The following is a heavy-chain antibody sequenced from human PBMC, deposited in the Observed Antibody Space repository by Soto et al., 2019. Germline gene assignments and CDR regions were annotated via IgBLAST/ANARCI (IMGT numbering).Heavy chain of an antibody. CDR3: AKSGGSQLNFDY. Sequence: GGSLRLSCAASGFTFSSYGMHWVRQAPGKGLEWVAVISYDGSNKYYADSVKGRFTISRDNSKNTLYLQMNSLRAEDTAVYYCAKSGGSQLNFDYWGQGT. CDR2: ISYDGSNK. CDR1: GFTFSSYG. J-gene: IGHJ4*02. V-gene: IGHV3-30*18. D-gene: IGHD2-15*01.